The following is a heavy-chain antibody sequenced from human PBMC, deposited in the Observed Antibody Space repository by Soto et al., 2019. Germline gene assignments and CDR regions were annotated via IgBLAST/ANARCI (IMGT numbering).Heavy chain of an antibody. D-gene: IGHD6-6*01. Sequence: PSETLSLTCTVSGGSISSGGYYWSWIRQHPGKGLEWIGYIYYSGSTYYNPSLKSRVTISVDTSKNQFSLKLSSVTAADTAVYYCARVGRPAYYFDYEDQGTLVTVSS. CDR3: ARVGRPAYYFDY. J-gene: IGHJ4*02. CDR2: IYYSGST. CDR1: GGSISSGGYY. V-gene: IGHV4-31*03.